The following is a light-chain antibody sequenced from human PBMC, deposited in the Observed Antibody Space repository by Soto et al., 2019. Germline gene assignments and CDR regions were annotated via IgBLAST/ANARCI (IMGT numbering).Light chain of an antibody. CDR1: QSIVTY. Sequence: DIQMTQSPHSLSASVGDRVTISCRAPQSIVTYLNWYQQKPGKAPHLLVYAASSLQNAVPSRFSGSGSGTDFTLTISTLQPEDFATYYCQQTFSHPYSIGQGTKLEI. CDR2: AAS. V-gene: IGKV1-39*01. J-gene: IGKJ2*01. CDR3: QQTFSHPYS.